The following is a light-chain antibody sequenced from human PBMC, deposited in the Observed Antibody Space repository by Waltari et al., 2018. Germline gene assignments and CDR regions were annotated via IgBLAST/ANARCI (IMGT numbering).Light chain of an antibody. V-gene: IGLV1-40*01. CDR1: SSNFGAGYD. Sequence: QSVLTQPPSISGAPGQKVTIPCTGGSSNFGAGYDVHWYQQFPGAAPKLLIFRNTHRASGVPGRFSASKSGTSASLAIVGLQSEDEGVYYCQSFDSSLSASVFGGGTKLTVL. CDR2: RNT. J-gene: IGLJ3*02. CDR3: QSFDSSLSASV.